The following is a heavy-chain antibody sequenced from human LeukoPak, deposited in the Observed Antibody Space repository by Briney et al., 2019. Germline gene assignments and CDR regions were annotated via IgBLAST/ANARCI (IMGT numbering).Heavy chain of an antibody. CDR2: TYNSGTT. J-gene: IGHJ6*04. CDR3: ARQDYKGAPQDV. Sequence: SETLSLTCTVSGDSISSLHWSWIRQPPGKRLEWIGSTYNSGTTNYNPSLKSRVAISVDTSKNQLSLKLSSVTAADTAVYYCARQDYKGAPQDVWGKGTTVTVSS. V-gene: IGHV4-59*08. D-gene: IGHD4-11*01. CDR1: GDSISSLH.